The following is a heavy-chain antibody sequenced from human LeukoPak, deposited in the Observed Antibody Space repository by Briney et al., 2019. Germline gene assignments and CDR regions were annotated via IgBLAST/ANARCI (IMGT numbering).Heavy chain of an antibody. CDR1: GYTFTGYY. CDR3: ARAGLGASGSSPRLNWFDP. CDR2: INPNSGGT. V-gene: IGHV1-2*02. Sequence: ASVKVSCKASGYTFTGYYMHWVRQAPGQGLEWMGWINPNSGGTNYAQKFQGRVTMTRDTSISTAYMELYSLRSDDTAVYYCARAGLGASGSSPRLNWFDPWGQGTLVTVSS. J-gene: IGHJ5*02. D-gene: IGHD1-26*01.